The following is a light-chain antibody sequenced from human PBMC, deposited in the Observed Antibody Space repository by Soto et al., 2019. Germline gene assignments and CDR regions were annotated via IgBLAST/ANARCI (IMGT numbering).Light chain of an antibody. CDR3: QQYHSYWT. CDR1: QTITRW. CDR2: DAS. J-gene: IGKJ1*01. V-gene: IGKV1-5*01. Sequence: DIQMTQSPSTLSASVGDRVTITCRASQTITRWMAWYQQKPGKAPKLLIYDASTLESGVPSRFSGSRSGTEFTLTISSLQTDDFSTYYCQQYHSYWTFGQGTKVDIK.